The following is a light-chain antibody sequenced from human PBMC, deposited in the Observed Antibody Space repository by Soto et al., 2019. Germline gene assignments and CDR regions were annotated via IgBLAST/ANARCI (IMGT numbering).Light chain of an antibody. CDR3: QVWDSSADHVV. CDR2: DDS. CDR1: NIGGKS. J-gene: IGLJ2*01. Sequence: SYVVTQPPSVSVAPGQTARVTCGGNNIGGKSVHWYQQKPGQAPVLVVYDDSDRPSGIPERFSGSNSGNTATLSISRVEAGDEADYYCQVWDSSADHVVFGGGTKLTVL. V-gene: IGLV3-21*02.